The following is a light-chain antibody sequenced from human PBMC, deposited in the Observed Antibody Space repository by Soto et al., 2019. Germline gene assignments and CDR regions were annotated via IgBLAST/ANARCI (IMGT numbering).Light chain of an antibody. Sequence: DIQMTQSPSSLSASVGDRVTITCRASQSISSYLNWYQQKPGKAPKLLIYAASSLQSGVPSRFSGSGSGTDFTLTISSLQPEDFATYYCQQSYSTPVTFGQGTNLESK. J-gene: IGKJ2*01. CDR3: QQSYSTPVT. CDR2: AAS. CDR1: QSISSY. V-gene: IGKV1-39*01.